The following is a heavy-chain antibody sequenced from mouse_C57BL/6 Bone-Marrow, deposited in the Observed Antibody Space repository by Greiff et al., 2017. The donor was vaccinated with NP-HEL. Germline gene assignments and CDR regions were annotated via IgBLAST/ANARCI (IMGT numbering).Heavy chain of an antibody. J-gene: IGHJ3*01. V-gene: IGHV1-81*01. CDR2: IYPRSGNT. CDR3: ARALLRSAY. Sequence: QVQLKQSGAELARPGASVKLSCKASGYTFTSYGISWVKQRTGQGLEWIGEIYPRSGNTYYNEKFKGKATLTADKSSSTAYMELRSLTSEDSAVYFCARALLRSAYWGQGTLVTVSA. CDR1: GYTFTSYG. D-gene: IGHD1-1*01.